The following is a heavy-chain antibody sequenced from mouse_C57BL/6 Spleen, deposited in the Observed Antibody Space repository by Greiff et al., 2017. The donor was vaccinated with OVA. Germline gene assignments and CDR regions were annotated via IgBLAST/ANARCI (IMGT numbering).Heavy chain of an antibody. CDR3: ARSPHYYGSSYDYFDY. CDR1: GYTFTDYN. J-gene: IGHJ2*01. CDR2: INPNNGGT. Sequence: EVQLQQSGPELVKPGASVKIPCKASGYTFTDYNMDWVKQSHGKSLEWIGDINPNNGGTIYNQKFKGKATLTVDKSSSTAYMELRSLTSEDTAVYYCARSPHYYGSSYDYFDYWGQGTTLTVSS. V-gene: IGHV1-18*01. D-gene: IGHD1-1*01.